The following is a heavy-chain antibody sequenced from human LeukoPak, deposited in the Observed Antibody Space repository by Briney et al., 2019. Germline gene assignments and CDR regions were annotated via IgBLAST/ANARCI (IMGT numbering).Heavy chain of an antibody. CDR2: IRYDGSNK. J-gene: IGHJ3*02. CDR1: GFTFSSYG. CDR3: AKNAGTSFTVHAFDI. D-gene: IGHD3-10*01. V-gene: IGHV3-30*02. Sequence: PGGSLRLSCAASGFTFSSYGMHWVRQAPGKGLEWVAFIRYDGSNKYYADSVKGRFTISRDNSKNTLYLQRNSLRAEDTAVYYCAKNAGTSFTVHAFDIWGQGTMVTVSS.